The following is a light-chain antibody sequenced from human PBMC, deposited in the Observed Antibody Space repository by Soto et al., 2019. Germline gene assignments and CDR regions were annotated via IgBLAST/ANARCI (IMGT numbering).Light chain of an antibody. V-gene: IGLV1-40*01. CDR2: GNN. Sequence: QSVLTQPPSVSGAPGQRVTISCTGSSSNIGAGYDVHWFQQLPGTAPKLLIYGNNNRPSGVPERFYGSKSGTSASLAITGLHAENEADYYCQTYDSSLSGYVFGTGTKLTVL. J-gene: IGLJ1*01. CDR3: QTYDSSLSGYV. CDR1: SSNIGAGYD.